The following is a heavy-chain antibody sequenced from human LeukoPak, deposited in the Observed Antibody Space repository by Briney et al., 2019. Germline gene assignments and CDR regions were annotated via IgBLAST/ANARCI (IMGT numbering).Heavy chain of an antibody. Sequence: GWSLRLSCAASGFTFSSYAMSWVRQAPGKGLEWVSAISGSGGSTYYADSVKGRFTISRDNSKNTLYLQMNSLRAEDTAVYYCAKLITMVRGVAASDYWGQGTLVTVSS. CDR3: AKLITMVRGVAASDY. CDR1: GFTFSSYA. D-gene: IGHD3-10*01. CDR2: ISGSGGST. J-gene: IGHJ4*02. V-gene: IGHV3-23*01.